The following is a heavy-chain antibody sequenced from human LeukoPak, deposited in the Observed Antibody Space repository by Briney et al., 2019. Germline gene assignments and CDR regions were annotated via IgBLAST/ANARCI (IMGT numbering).Heavy chain of an antibody. V-gene: IGHV4-39*07. J-gene: IGHJ6*03. D-gene: IGHD2-15*01. Sequence: SETLSLTCTVSGGSISSSNYYWSWIRQLPEKGLEWIGSIYHSGSTYYNPSLKSRVTISVDTSKNQFSLKLSSVTAADTAVYYCARSVEGYCSGGSCYSYYYYMDVWGKGTTVTVSS. CDR2: IYHSGST. CDR1: GGSISSSNYY. CDR3: ARSVEGYCSGGSCYSYYYYMDV.